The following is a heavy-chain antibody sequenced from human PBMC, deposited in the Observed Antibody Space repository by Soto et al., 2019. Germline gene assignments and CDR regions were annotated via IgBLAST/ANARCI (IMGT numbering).Heavy chain of an antibody. CDR2: IYYSGST. Sequence: PSETLSITCTVSGGSISSGGYYWSWNRQHPGKGLEWIGYIYYSGSTYYNPSLKSRVTISVDTSKNQFSLKLSSVTAADTAVYYCARAGSTGNWFDPWGQGTLVTVSS. V-gene: IGHV4-31*03. CDR1: GGSISSGGYY. J-gene: IGHJ5*02. CDR3: ARAGSTGNWFDP. D-gene: IGHD2-8*02.